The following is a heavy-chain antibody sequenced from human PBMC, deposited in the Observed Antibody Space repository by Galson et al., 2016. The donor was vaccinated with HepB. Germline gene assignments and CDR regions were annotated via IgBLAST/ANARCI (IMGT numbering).Heavy chain of an antibody. V-gene: IGHV1-46*01. CDR3: AREYRGGWFDY. CDR1: GYTFTTYY. Sequence: SVKVSCKASGYTFTTYYLHWVRQAPGLGLGWMGVIYPSGGSTTSAQKFQGRVTMTRDTSTSTVYMELNSLRSEDTAVYYCAREYRGGWFDYWGQGTLVTVSS. CDR2: IYPSGGST. J-gene: IGHJ4*02. D-gene: IGHD1-26*01.